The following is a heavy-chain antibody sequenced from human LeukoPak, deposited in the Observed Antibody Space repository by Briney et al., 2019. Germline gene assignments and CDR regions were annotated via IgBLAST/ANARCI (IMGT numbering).Heavy chain of an antibody. D-gene: IGHD6-13*01. CDR3: ARSYSSSWYSYFDY. Sequence: ASVKVSCKASGYTFTSYGISWVRQAPGQGLEWMGWISAYNGNTNYAQKLQGRVTMTTDTSTSTAYMELSSLRSEDTAVYYCARSYSSSWYSYFDYWGQGTLVTVSS. J-gene: IGHJ4*02. CDR2: ISAYNGNT. V-gene: IGHV1-18*04. CDR1: GYTFTSYG.